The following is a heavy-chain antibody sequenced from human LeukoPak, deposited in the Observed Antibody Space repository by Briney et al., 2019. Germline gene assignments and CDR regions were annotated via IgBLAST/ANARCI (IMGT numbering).Heavy chain of an antibody. J-gene: IGHJ5*02. CDR1: GFTFSSYV. V-gene: IGHV3-74*01. CDR2: VSTDGSTT. CDR3: ARSIGYGAS. D-gene: IGHD5-18*01. Sequence: PGGSLRLSCAASGFTFSSYVMSWVRQAAGKGLEWVSHVSTDGSTTAFADSVKGRFTISRDNAKNTVYLQMNSLRAEDTAVYYCARSIGYGASWGQGTLVTVSS.